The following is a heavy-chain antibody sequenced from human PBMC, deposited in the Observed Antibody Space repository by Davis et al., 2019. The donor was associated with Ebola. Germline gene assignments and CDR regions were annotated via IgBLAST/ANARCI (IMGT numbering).Heavy chain of an antibody. D-gene: IGHD3-3*01. J-gene: IGHJ6*02. V-gene: IGHV1-3*01. Sequence: ASVKVSCKASGYTFTGYAIHWVRQAPGQRLEWMGWINAGNGNTKYSQKFQGRVTITRDTSASTAYMELSSLRSEDTAVYYCARIPLSFGVDYYYGLDVWGQGTTVTVSS. CDR2: INAGNGNT. CDR1: GYTFTGYA. CDR3: ARIPLSFGVDYYYGLDV.